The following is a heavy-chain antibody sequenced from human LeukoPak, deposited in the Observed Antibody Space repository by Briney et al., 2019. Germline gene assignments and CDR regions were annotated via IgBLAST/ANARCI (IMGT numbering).Heavy chain of an antibody. CDR2: ISAYNGNT. D-gene: IGHD3-10*01. J-gene: IGHJ3*02. CDR1: GYTFTSYG. CDR3: ARKPNPSGSYYNDAFDI. Sequence: ASVKVSCKASGYTFTSYGISWVRQAPGQGLEWMGWISAYNGNTNYAQKLQGRVTMTTDTSTSTAYMELRSLRSDDTAVYYCARKPNPSGSYYNDAFDIWGQGTMVTVSS. V-gene: IGHV1-18*01.